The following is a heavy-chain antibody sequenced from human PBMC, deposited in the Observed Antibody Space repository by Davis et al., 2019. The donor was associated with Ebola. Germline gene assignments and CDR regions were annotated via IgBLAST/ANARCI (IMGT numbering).Heavy chain of an antibody. V-gene: IGHV3-53*01. J-gene: IGHJ4*02. CDR1: GFTVSSNY. Sequence: PGGSLRLSCAASGFTVSSNYMSWVRQAPGKGLEWVSVIYSGGSTYYADSVKGRFTISRDNSKNTLYLQMNSLRAEDTAVYYCAGSVQYNWNYVPGYWGQGTLVTVSS. CDR2: IYSGGST. CDR3: AGSVQYNWNYVPGY. D-gene: IGHD1-7*01.